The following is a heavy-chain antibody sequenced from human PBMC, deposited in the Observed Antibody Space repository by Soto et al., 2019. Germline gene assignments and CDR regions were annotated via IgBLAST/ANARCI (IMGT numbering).Heavy chain of an antibody. J-gene: IGHJ6*02. CDR2: IWYDGSNK. V-gene: IGHV3-33*01. D-gene: IGHD5-18*01. CDR1: GFTFSSYG. Sequence: PGGSLRLSCAASGFTFSSYGMHWVRQAPGKGLEWVAVIWYDGSNKYYADSVKGRFTISGDNSKNTLYLQMNSLRAEDTAVYYCAREGGGYSYGLYGMDVWGQGTTVTVSS. CDR3: AREGGGYSYGLYGMDV.